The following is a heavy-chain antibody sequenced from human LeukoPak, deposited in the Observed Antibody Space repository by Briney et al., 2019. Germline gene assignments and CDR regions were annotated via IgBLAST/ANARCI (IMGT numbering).Heavy chain of an antibody. V-gene: IGHV3-15*01. CDR2: IKSKTDGGTT. CDR3: TTDGVPEQWLVSYYYYYYMDV. J-gene: IGHJ6*03. Sequence: KPGGSLRLSCAASGFTFSNAWMSWVRQAPGKGLEWVGRIKSKTDGGTTDYAAPVKGRFTISRDDSKNTLYLQMNSLKTEDTAVYYCTTDGVPEQWLVSYYYYYYMDVWGKGTTVTISS. D-gene: IGHD6-19*01. CDR1: GFTFSNAW.